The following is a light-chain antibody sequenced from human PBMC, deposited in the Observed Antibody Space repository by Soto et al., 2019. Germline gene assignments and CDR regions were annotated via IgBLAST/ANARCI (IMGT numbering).Light chain of an antibody. Sequence: ETVMTQSPATLSVSPGESAILSCGASQSVLTNVAWYQQKPGQAPRLLIYSASTRATGIPAKFSGSGSGTQFTLTISSLQSEDCAFSYCQYYNSLPPAYSFGPGTKLEIK. V-gene: IGKV3-15*01. CDR3: QYYNSLPPAYS. CDR1: QSVLTN. J-gene: IGKJ2*01. CDR2: SAS.